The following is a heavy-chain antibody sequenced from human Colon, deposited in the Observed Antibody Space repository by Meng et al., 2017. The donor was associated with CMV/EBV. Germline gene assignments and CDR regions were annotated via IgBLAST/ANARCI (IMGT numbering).Heavy chain of an antibody. CDR3: AKDLYEAVVALDAFDM. D-gene: IGHD2-2*01. CDR2: IDSGGYTT. Sequence: GGSLRLSCVASGFTFRSYAMGWVRQAPGKGLEWVAVIDSGGYTTNYADSVKGRFTISREDSRNTLYLEMSSLRVEDTAKYYCAKDLYEAVVALDAFDMWGQGTMVTVSS. CDR1: GFTFRSYA. V-gene: IGHV3-23*03. J-gene: IGHJ3*02.